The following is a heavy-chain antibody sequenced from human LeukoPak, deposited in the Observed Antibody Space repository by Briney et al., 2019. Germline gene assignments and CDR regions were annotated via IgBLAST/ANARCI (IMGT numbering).Heavy chain of an antibody. Sequence: PGRSLRLSCAASGLTFSSYGMHWVRQAPGKGLEWVAVISYDGSNKYYADSVKGRFTISRDNSKNTLYLQMNSLRAEDTAVYYCAKGSGSYYDYWGQGTLVTVSS. CDR2: ISYDGSNK. CDR1: GLTFSSYG. V-gene: IGHV3-30*18. CDR3: AKGSGSYYDY. D-gene: IGHD3-10*01. J-gene: IGHJ4*02.